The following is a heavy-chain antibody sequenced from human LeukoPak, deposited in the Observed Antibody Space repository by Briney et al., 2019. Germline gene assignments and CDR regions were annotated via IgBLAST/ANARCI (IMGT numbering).Heavy chain of an antibody. CDR3: ARHELSRITMVRGVIITFFDY. Sequence: SETLSLTCTVSGGSISSSSYYWGWIRQPPGKGLEWIGSIYYSGSTYYNPSLKSRVTISVDTSKNQFSLKLSSVTAADTAVYYCARHELSRITMVRGVIITFFDYWGQGTLVTVSS. V-gene: IGHV4-39*01. CDR1: GGSISSSSYY. D-gene: IGHD3-10*01. J-gene: IGHJ4*02. CDR2: IYYSGST.